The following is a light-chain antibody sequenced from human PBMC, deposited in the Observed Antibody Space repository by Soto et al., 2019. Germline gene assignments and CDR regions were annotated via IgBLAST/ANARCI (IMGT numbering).Light chain of an antibody. CDR3: QLRSNWPIT. CDR2: DAS. V-gene: IGKV3-11*01. J-gene: IGKJ5*01. Sequence: EIVLTQSPATLSLSPGERATLSCRTSQSVSSYFAWYQQKPGRAPRLLIYDASNRATGIPARFIGSGSGTDFTLTISILEPEDFAVYYCQLRSNWPITFGQGTRLEIK. CDR1: QSVSSY.